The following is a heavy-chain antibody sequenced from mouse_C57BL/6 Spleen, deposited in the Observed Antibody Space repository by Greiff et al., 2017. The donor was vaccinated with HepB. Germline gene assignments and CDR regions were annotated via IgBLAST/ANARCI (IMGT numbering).Heavy chain of an antibody. CDR2: IYPRDGST. D-gene: IGHD1-1*01. Sequence: QVQLQQSGPELVKPGASVKLSCKASGYTFTSYDINWVKQRPGQGLEWIGWIYPRDGSTKYTEKFKGKATLTVDTSSSTAYMELHILTSEDSAVYFCARSPINYYGTLSWYFDVWGTGTTVTVSS. V-gene: IGHV1-85*01. J-gene: IGHJ1*03. CDR1: GYTFTSYD. CDR3: ARSPINYYGTLSWYFDV.